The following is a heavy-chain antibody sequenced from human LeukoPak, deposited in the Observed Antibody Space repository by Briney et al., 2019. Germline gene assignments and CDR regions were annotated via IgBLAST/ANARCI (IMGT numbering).Heavy chain of an antibody. V-gene: IGHV3-21*01. CDR1: GFTFSSYS. CDR3: ARNPNGSGSYYRYYYYGMDV. Sequence: PGGSLRLSCAASGFTFSSYSMNWVRQVPGKGLEWVSSISSSSSYIYYADSVKGRFTISRDNAKNSLYLQMNSLRAEDTAVYYCARNPNGSGSYYRYYYYGMDVWGKGTTVTVSS. J-gene: IGHJ6*04. CDR2: ISSSSSYI. D-gene: IGHD3-10*01.